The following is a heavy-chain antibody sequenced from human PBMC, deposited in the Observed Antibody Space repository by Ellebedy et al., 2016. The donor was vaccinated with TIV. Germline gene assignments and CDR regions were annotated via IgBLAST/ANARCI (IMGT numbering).Heavy chain of an antibody. D-gene: IGHD4-11*01. CDR3: ARRREVNTVTTSYFDY. V-gene: IGHV5-51*01. Sequence: GESLKISXKGSGYSFTSYWIGWVRQMPGKGLEWMGIIYPGDSDTRYSPSFQGQVTISADKSISTAYLQWSSLKASDTAMYYCARRREVNTVTTSYFDYWGQGTLVTVSS. CDR2: IYPGDSDT. J-gene: IGHJ4*02. CDR1: GYSFTSYW.